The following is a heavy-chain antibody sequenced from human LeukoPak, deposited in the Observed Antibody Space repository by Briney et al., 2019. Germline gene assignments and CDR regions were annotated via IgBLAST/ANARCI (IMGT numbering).Heavy chain of an antibody. J-gene: IGHJ4*02. CDR3: ARDYYGDYLFDY. V-gene: IGHV3-21*01. D-gene: IGHD4-17*01. CDR1: GFTFTSYS. CDR2: ISSSSSYI. Sequence: PGGSLRLSCAASGFTFTSYSMNWVRQAPGKGLGWVSSISSSSSYIYYADSVKGRFTISRNNAKNSLYLQMNSLRAEDTAVYYCARDYYGDYLFDYWGQGTLVTVSS.